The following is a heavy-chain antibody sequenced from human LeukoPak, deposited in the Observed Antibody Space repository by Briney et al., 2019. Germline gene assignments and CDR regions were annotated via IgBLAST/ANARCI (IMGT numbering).Heavy chain of an antibody. J-gene: IGHJ5*02. CDR2: IRQDGSAI. Sequence: GGSLRLSCAASGFTFNRHWMSWVRQAPGKGLEWVATIRQDGSAIHYVDSVKGRFIISRDNAENSLSLQMNSLRVEDTAMYYCARLLDESTVYDLWGQGTLVTVSS. CDR1: GFTFNRHW. V-gene: IGHV3-7*01. D-gene: IGHD4-17*01. CDR3: ARLLDESTVYDL.